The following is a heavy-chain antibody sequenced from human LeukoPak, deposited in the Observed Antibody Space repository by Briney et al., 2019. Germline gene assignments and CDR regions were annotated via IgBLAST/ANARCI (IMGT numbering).Heavy chain of an antibody. D-gene: IGHD6-19*01. Sequence: ASVKVSCKVSGYALSELSMHWVRQAPGKGLVWMGGFHPEDGETIYAQKFQGRVAVTEDPSTDTAYMELSSLRSEDTAVYYCATDRGNIGWYLGFDYWGQGTVVTVSS. CDR2: FHPEDGET. CDR3: ATDRGNIGWYLGFDY. J-gene: IGHJ4*02. CDR1: GYALSELS. V-gene: IGHV1-24*01.